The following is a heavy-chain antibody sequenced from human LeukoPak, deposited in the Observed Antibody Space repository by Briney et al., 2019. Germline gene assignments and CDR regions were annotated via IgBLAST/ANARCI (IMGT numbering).Heavy chain of an antibody. V-gene: IGHV4-30-4*01. Sequence: SETLSLTCTVSGGSISSGDYYWSWIRQPPGKGLEWIGYIYYSGSTYYNPSLKSRVTISVDTSKNQFSLKLSSVTAADTAVYYCARGGYYYDSSGHDWGQGTLVTVSS. J-gene: IGHJ4*02. CDR3: ARGGYYYDSSGHD. D-gene: IGHD3-22*01. CDR2: IYYSGST. CDR1: GGSISSGDYY.